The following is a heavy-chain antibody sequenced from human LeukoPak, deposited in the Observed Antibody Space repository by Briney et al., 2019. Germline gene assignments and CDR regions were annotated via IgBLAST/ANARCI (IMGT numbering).Heavy chain of an antibody. CDR1: GGSISGSSYY. CDR2: GFYSGSA. Sequence: SETLSLTCTVSGGSISGSSYYWAWIRQPPGKGLEWIGSGFYSGSAYYNPSLKSRLTISVDTSKNQFSPDLSSVTAADTAVYYCARLRGAMTPVTSDFDYWGQGTLVTVSS. CDR3: ARLRGAMTPVTSDFDY. J-gene: IGHJ4*02. D-gene: IGHD4-17*01. V-gene: IGHV4-39*01.